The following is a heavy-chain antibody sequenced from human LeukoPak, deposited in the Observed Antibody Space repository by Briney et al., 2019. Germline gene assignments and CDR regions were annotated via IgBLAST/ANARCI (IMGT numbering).Heavy chain of an antibody. CDR1: GFTFSSYA. Sequence: GGSLRLPCAASGFTFSSYAMSWVRQAPGKGLEWVSAISGSGGSTYYADSVKGRFTISRDNSKNTLYLQMNSLRAEDTAVYYCAKDSIYLVTGIKGYFDYWGQGTLVTVSS. CDR3: AKDSIYLVTGIKGYFDY. V-gene: IGHV3-23*01. CDR2: ISGSGGST. J-gene: IGHJ4*02. D-gene: IGHD4-23*01.